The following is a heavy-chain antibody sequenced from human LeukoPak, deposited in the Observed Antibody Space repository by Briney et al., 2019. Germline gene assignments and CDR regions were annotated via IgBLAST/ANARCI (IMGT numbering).Heavy chain of an antibody. CDR3: ARDGMEGDYGDYVRPY. CDR2: IIPIFGTA. V-gene: IGHV1-69*13. D-gene: IGHD4-17*01. J-gene: IGHJ4*02. CDR1: GGTFRSYA. Sequence: GASVKVSCKASGGTFRSYAISWVRQAPGQGLEWMGGIIPIFGTANYAQKFQGRVTITADESTSTAYMELSSLRSEDTAVYYCARDGMEGDYGDYVRPYWGQGTLVTVSS.